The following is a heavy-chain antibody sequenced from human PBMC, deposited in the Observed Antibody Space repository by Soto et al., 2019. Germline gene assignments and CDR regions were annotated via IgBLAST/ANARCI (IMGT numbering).Heavy chain of an antibody. D-gene: IGHD6-6*01. CDR3: ARVYSSSLAP. CDR2: ISHSGST. V-gene: IGHV4-61*01. Sequence: SETLSLTCTVSGGSVSSGSYYWSWVRQPPGKGLEWIGYISHSGSTNYNPSLKSRVTISVDTSKNQFSLKLTSVTAADTAVYYCARVYSSSLAPWGQGTLVTV. J-gene: IGHJ5*02. CDR1: GGSVSSGSYY.